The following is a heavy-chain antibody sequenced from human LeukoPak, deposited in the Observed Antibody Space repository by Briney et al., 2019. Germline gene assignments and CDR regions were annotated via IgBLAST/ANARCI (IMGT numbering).Heavy chain of an antibody. J-gene: IGHJ4*02. V-gene: IGHV2-5*02. Sequence: SGPTLVNPTQTLTLTCTFSGFSLSTSAVGVGWIRQPPGKALEWLAVIYWDDDKRYSPSLKTRLTITKDTSKNQVVLTMTNMDPVDTATYYCARLSFGELLAEYYFDYWGQGTLVTVSS. CDR2: IYWDDDK. D-gene: IGHD3-10*01. CDR3: ARLSFGELLAEYYFDY. CDR1: GFSLSTSAVG.